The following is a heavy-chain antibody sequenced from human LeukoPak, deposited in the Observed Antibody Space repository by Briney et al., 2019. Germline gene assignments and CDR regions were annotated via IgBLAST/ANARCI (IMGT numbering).Heavy chain of an antibody. CDR2: ISAYNGNT. D-gene: IGHD4-17*01. Sequence: ASVKVSCKASDYTFTSYGISWVRQAPGQGLEWMGWISAYNGNTNYAQKLQGRVTMTTDTSTSTAYMELRSLRSGDTAVYYCARQYDYGDYITLYYYMDVWGKGTTVTVSS. J-gene: IGHJ6*03. V-gene: IGHV1-18*01. CDR1: DYTFTSYG. CDR3: ARQYDYGDYITLYYYMDV.